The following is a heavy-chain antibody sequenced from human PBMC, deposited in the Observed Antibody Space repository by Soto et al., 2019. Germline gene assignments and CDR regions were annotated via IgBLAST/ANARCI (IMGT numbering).Heavy chain of an antibody. CDR3: ARDQKDGYNNDAFDI. V-gene: IGHV3-74*01. D-gene: IGHD5-12*01. CDR1: GFTFSSYW. Sequence: GGSLRLSCAASGFTFSSYWMHWVRQAPGKGLVWVSRINSDGSSTSYADSVKGRFTISRDNAKNTLYLQMNSLRAEDTAVYYCARDQKDGYNNDAFDIWGQGTMVTVS. CDR2: INSDGSST. J-gene: IGHJ3*02.